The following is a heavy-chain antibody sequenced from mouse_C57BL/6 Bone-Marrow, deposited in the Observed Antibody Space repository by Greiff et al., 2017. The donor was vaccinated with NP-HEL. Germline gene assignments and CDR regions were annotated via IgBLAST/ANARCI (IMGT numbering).Heavy chain of an antibody. CDR3: ARSIYYDYADDPVYAMDY. CDR1: GFTFTDYY. J-gene: IGHJ4*01. CDR2: IRNKANGYTT. V-gene: IGHV7-3*01. D-gene: IGHD2-4*01. Sequence: EVQRVESGGGLVQPGGSLSLSCAASGFTFTDYYMSWVRQPPGKALEWLGFIRNKANGYTTEYSAYVKGRFTISRDNSPSILYLQKKALSAEDSATYYCARSIYYDYADDPVYAMDYWGQGTAVTVSS.